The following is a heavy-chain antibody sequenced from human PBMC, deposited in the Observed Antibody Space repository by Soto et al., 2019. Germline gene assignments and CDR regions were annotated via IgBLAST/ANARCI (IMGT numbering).Heavy chain of an antibody. CDR3: ARGGIAVAGNWFDP. V-gene: IGHV3-48*03. CDR2: ISSSGSTI. Sequence: GGSLRLSCAASGFTFSSYEMNWVRQAPGKGLEWVSYISSSGSTIYYADSVKGRFTISRDNAKNSLYLQMNSLRAEDTAVYYCARGGIAVAGNWFDPWGQGTLVTVSS. D-gene: IGHD6-19*01. CDR1: GFTFSSYE. J-gene: IGHJ5*02.